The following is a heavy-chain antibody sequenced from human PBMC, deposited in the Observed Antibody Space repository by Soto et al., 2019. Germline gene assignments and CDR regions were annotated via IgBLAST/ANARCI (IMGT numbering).Heavy chain of an antibody. CDR3: AKYCHNEGYFDC. D-gene: IGHD2-21*02. CDR1: GFTFSSYW. V-gene: IGHV3-7*01. Sequence: EVQLVESGGGLVQPGGSLRLSCAAYGFTFSSYWMSWVRQAPGKGLEWVANIKQDGSEKYYVDSVKGRFTISRDNAKNSLYLQMNSLRAEDTAVYYCAKYCHNEGYFDCLGQGTLVTVSS. CDR2: IKQDGSEK. J-gene: IGHJ4*02.